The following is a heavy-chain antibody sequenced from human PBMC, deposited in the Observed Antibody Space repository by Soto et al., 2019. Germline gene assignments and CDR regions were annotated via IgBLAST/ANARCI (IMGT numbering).Heavy chain of an antibody. CDR1: GFTFSTYA. V-gene: IGHV3-30-3*01. J-gene: IGHJ1*01. Sequence: QVQLVESGGGVVQPGRSLRLSCAASGFTFSTYAMDWVRQAPGKGLEWVAVISYDGSDKYYADSVKGRFTISRDNSKNTLYLQMNSLRAEDTAVYYCARPYYYDSSGYYSGYFQHWGQGTLVTVSS. CDR2: ISYDGSDK. D-gene: IGHD3-22*01. CDR3: ARPYYYDSSGYYSGYFQH.